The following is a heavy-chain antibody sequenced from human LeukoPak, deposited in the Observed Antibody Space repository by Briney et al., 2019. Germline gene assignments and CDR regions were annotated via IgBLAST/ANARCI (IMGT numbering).Heavy chain of an antibody. V-gene: IGHV1-8*03. Sequence: ASVKVSCKASGYTFTSYDINWVRQAPGQGLEWMGWMNPNSGNTGYAQKFQGRVTITADKSTSTAYMELSSLGSEDTAVYYCAREDLYSRGWYYFDYWGQGTLVTVSS. CDR3: AREDLYSRGWYYFDY. CDR1: GYTFTSYD. CDR2: MNPNSGNT. D-gene: IGHD6-19*01. J-gene: IGHJ4*02.